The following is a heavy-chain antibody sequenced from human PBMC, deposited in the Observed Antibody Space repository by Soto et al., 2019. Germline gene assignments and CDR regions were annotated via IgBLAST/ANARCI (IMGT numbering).Heavy chain of an antibody. V-gene: IGHV1-69*13. CDR3: ARRSCPNSDWYEICPFDY. CDR1: GGTFSSYA. J-gene: IGHJ4*02. Sequence: SVKVSCKASGGTFSSYAISWVRQAPGQGLEWMGGIIPIFGTANYAQKFQGRVTITADESTSTAYMELSSLRSEDTAVYYCARRSCPNSDWYEICPFDYWGQGTLVTVSS. CDR2: IIPIFGTA. D-gene: IGHD6-19*01.